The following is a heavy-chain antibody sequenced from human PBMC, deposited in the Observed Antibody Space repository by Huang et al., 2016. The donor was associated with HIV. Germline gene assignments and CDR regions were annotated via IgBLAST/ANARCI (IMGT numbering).Heavy chain of an antibody. Sequence: EVQLVESGGGLVQPGGSLRLSCAASGFTFRNHWMHWVRQAPGKGLEWVSRINSDVSATSHADSVNGRFTISRDNAQNTVHLHMNSLRAEDTAVYFCAKNPSITAVDSDYYYYYMDVWGKGTTVTVS. D-gene: IGHD6-13*01. CDR2: INSDVSAT. CDR1: GFTFRNHW. CDR3: AKNPSITAVDSDYYYYYMDV. V-gene: IGHV3-74*01. J-gene: IGHJ6*03.